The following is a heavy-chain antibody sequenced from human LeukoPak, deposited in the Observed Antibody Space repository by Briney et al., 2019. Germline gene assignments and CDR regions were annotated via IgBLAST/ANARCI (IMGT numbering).Heavy chain of an antibody. CDR1: GFTFSSYW. D-gene: IGHD3-10*01. J-gene: IGHJ6*02. CDR2: ISGSGGST. V-gene: IGHV3-23*01. CDR3: AKSPSGYYYYYGMDV. Sequence: GGSLRLSCAASGFTFSSYWMSWVRQAPGKGLEWVSAISGSGGSTYYADSVKGRFTISRDNSKNTLYLQMNSLRAEDTAVYYCAKSPSGYYYYYGMDVWGQGTTVTVSS.